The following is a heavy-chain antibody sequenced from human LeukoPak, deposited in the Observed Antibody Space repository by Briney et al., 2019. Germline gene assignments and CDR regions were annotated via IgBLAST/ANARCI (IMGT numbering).Heavy chain of an antibody. CDR3: AKDLRLGELSYPAPDS. CDR2: ISGSGGST. CDR1: GGSISSTIYY. J-gene: IGHJ4*02. V-gene: IGHV3-23*01. Sequence: ETLSLTCTVSGGSISSTIYYWGWIRQAPGKGLEWVSAISGSGGSTYYADSARGRFAISRDNSKNTLYLQMNSLRAEDTAVYYCAKDLRLGELSYPAPDSWGQGTLVTVSS. D-gene: IGHD3-16*02.